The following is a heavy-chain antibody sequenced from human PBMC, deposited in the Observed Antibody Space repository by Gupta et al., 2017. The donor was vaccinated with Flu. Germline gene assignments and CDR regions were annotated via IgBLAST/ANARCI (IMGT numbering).Heavy chain of an antibody. CDR2: ISTSSSYI. CDR3: ARDPLKYFDF. Sequence: EVLLVESGGGLVKPGGSLRLSCIASGFSFNAARMNWVRQAPGKGLGWVASISTSSSYIHYANSIKGRFTISRDNAKNSVYLQMNSLRAEDAGVYYCARDPLKYFDFWGKGTLVTVSS. V-gene: IGHV3-21*02. CDR1: GFSFNAAR. J-gene: IGHJ4*02.